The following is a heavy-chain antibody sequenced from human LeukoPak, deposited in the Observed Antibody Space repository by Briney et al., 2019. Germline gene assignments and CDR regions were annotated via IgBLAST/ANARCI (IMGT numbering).Heavy chain of an antibody. CDR1: GFTFSSHS. V-gene: IGHV3-7*03. CDR3: TRDLAAVPGPRMDV. CDR2: INPDGSER. J-gene: IGHJ6*02. D-gene: IGHD6-19*01. Sequence: PGGSLRLSCAASGFTFSSHSMNWVRQAPGKGLEWVALINPDGSERYYVDSVKGRFTISRDNARNSLYLQMDSLRDDDTAMYFCTRDLAAVPGPRMDVWGQGTTVTVSS.